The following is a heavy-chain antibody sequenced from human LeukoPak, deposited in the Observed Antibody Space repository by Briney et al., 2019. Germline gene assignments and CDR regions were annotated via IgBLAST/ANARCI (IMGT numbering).Heavy chain of an antibody. CDR3: ARVIGGYYGDY. CDR1: GFTFSNYE. V-gene: IGHV3-21*01. Sequence: PGGFLRLTCEASGFTFSNYEMNWVRQAPGKGLEWVSSISSSSSYIYYADSVKGRFTISRDNAKNSLYLQMDSLRAEDTAVYYCARVIGGYYGDYWGPGTLVTVSS. CDR2: ISSSSSYI. J-gene: IGHJ4*02. D-gene: IGHD3-10*01.